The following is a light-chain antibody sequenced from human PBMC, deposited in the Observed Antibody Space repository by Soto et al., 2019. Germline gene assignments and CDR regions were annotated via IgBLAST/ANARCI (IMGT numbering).Light chain of an antibody. Sequence: EIVMTQSPATLSVSPGERATLSCRASQSVSSNLAWYQQKPGQAPRLLIYGASTRATGIPARFSGSGSGIEFTLTISSLQSEDFAVYSCQQYNKWPFAFGQGTKLEIK. J-gene: IGKJ2*01. V-gene: IGKV3-15*01. CDR2: GAS. CDR3: QQYNKWPFA. CDR1: QSVSSN.